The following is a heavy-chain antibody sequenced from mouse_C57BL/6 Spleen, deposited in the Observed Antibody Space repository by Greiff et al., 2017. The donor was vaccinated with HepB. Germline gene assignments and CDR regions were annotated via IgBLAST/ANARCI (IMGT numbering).Heavy chain of an antibody. V-gene: IGHV1-54*01. CDR3: ASDGYYESFAY. J-gene: IGHJ3*01. CDR2: INPGSGGT. D-gene: IGHD2-3*01. Sequence: VQRVESGAELVRPGTSVKLSCKASGYAFTNYLIEWVKQRPGQGLEWIGVINPGSGGTNYNEKFKGKATLTADKTSSTAYMQLSSLTSEDSAVYFCASDGYYESFAYWGQGTLVTVSA. CDR1: GYAFTNYL.